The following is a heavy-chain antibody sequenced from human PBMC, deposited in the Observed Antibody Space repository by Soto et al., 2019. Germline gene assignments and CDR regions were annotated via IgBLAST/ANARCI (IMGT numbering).Heavy chain of an antibody. CDR3: VRARGSTPRCGYYYMGV. V-gene: IGHV3-23*01. D-gene: IGHD6-13*01. CDR2: VGGNSDYT. J-gene: IGHJ6*03. Sequence: EVRLLESGGDLIQPGGSLRLSCAASGFTFSRSAMSWVRQAPDKGLVWVSSVGGNSDYTFYADSVKGRFTISKDSSKNMLHQQINLLGADTTAIYYCVRARGSTPRCGYYYMGVCSKWTAVTV. CDR1: GFTFSRSA.